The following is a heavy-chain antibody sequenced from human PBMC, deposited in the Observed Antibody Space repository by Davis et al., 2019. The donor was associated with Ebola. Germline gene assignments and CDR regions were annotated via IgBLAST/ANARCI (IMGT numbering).Heavy chain of an antibody. CDR2: IYYSGST. Sequence: PSETLSLTCTVSGGSISSYYWSWIRQPPGKGLEWIGYIYYSGSTNYNPSLKSRVTISVDTSKNQFSLKLSSVTAADTAVYYCARLAAAAGSHYYYYYGMDVWGQGTTVTVSS. CDR3: ARLAAAAGSHYYYYYGMDV. CDR1: GGSISSYY. D-gene: IGHD6-13*01. V-gene: IGHV4-59*08. J-gene: IGHJ6*02.